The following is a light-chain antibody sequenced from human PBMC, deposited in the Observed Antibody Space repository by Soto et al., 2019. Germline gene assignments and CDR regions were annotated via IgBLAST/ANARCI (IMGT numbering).Light chain of an antibody. Sequence: DIQMTQCPSILSASVGDRFTITCRASQSISSWLAWYQQKPGKAPKLLIYKASSLERGVPSRFSGSGSGTEFTLTISSLQPDDFATYYCQQYNSYPLTFGGGTKVDVK. J-gene: IGKJ4*01. V-gene: IGKV1-5*03. CDR1: QSISSW. CDR3: QQYNSYPLT. CDR2: KAS.